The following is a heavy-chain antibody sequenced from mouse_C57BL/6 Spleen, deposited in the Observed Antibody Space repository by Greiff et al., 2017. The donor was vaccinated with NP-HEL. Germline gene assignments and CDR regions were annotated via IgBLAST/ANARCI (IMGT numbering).Heavy chain of an antibody. CDR2: IDPENGDT. Sequence: EVQLQQSGAELVRPGASVKLSCTASGFNIKDDYMHWVKQRPEPGLEWIGWIDPENGDTEYASKFQGKATITADTSSNTAYLQLSSLTSEDTAVYYCTTTAMDYWGQGTSVTVSS. CDR1: GFNIKDDY. J-gene: IGHJ4*01. V-gene: IGHV14-4*01. CDR3: TTTAMDY.